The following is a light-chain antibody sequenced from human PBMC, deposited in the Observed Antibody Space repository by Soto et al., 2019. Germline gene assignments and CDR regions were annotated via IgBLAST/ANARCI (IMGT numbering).Light chain of an antibody. CDR2: DAS. CDR3: QQYGSRTWT. J-gene: IGKJ1*01. CDR1: QRVGGNY. V-gene: IGKV3-20*01. Sequence: ELVLTQSPVTLSLLPGERATLSCRASQRVGGNYLAWYQQKRGQSPRLLIYDASSRATDIPDRFSGSGSGTDFTLTITNVEPEDFAVYYCQQYGSRTWTFGQGTKLEMK.